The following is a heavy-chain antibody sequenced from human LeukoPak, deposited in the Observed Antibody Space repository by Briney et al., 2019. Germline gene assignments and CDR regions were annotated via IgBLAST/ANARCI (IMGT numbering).Heavy chain of an antibody. CDR3: ARGLYCSSTSCYGRLFDY. J-gene: IGHJ4*02. V-gene: IGHV3-74*01. D-gene: IGHD2-2*01. CDR1: GFTFSSYW. Sequence: PGGSLRLSCAASGFTFSSYWMHWVRQAPGKGLVWVSRINSDGSSTSYADSVKGRFTISRDNAKNTLYLQMNSLRAGDTAVYYCARGLYCSSTSCYGRLFDYWGQGTLVTVSS. CDR2: INSDGSST.